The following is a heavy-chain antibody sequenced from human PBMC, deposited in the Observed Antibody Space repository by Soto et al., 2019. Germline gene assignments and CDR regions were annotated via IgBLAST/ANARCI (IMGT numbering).Heavy chain of an antibody. Sequence: PXETLSLTCTVSGYFISSYYWSWIRQPPGKGLDWIGYVYYSGSTNYNPSLKSRVTISVDTSKKQFSLKLRSVTAADTAVYFCARGKSGYYPYFDNWGQGTLVTVSS. V-gene: IGHV4-59*01. J-gene: IGHJ4*02. CDR1: GYFISSYY. D-gene: IGHD3-22*01. CDR2: VYYSGST. CDR3: ARGKSGYYPYFDN.